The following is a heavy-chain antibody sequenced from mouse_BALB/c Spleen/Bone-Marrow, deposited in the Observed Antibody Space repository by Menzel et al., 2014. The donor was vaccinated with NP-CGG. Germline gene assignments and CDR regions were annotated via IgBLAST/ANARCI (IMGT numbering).Heavy chain of an antibody. V-gene: IGHV1-54*01. CDR3: ARQLGPPYAMDY. J-gene: IGHJ4*01. Sequence: VQVVESGAELARPGTSVKVSCKASGYAFTNYLIEWVKQRPGQGLEWIGVINPGSGGTNYNEKFKGKATLAADKSSSTAYMQLSSLTSDDSAVYFCARQLGPPYAMDYWGQGTSVTVSS. CDR2: INPGSGGT. D-gene: IGHD3-1*01. CDR1: GYAFTNYL.